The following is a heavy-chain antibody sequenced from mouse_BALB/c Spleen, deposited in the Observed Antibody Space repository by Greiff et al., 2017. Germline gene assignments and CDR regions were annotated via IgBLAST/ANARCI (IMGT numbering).Heavy chain of an antibody. J-gene: IGHJ1*01. Sequence: AASGFTFSSYGMSWVRQTPDKRLELVATINSNGGSTYYPDSVKGRFTISRDNAKNTLYLQMSSLKSEDTAMYYCAREKYGNYGWYFDVWGAGTTVTVSS. CDR1: GFTFSSYG. CDR2: INSNGGST. V-gene: IGHV5-6-3*01. CDR3: AREKYGNYGWYFDV. D-gene: IGHD2-10*02.